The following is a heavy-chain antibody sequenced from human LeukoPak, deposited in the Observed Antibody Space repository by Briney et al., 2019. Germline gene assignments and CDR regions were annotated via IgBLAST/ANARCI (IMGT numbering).Heavy chain of an antibody. D-gene: IGHD1-26*01. CDR3: ASGGSFVLDFDY. J-gene: IGHJ4*02. Sequence: GASVKVSCKASGGTFSSYAISWVRQAPGQGLEWMGRIIPIFGTANYAQKFQGRVTMTRDTSISTAYMELSRLRSDGTAVYYCASGGSFVLDFDYWGQGTLVTVSS. CDR2: IIPIFGTA. CDR1: GGTFSSYA. V-gene: IGHV1-69*05.